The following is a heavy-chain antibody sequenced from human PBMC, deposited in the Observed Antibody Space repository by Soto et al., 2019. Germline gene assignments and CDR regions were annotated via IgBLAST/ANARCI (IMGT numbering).Heavy chain of an antibody. J-gene: IGHJ4*02. V-gene: IGHV1-8*01. CDR1: GYTFTSYD. CDR2: MNPNSGNT. Sequence: QVQLVQSGAEVKKPGASVKVSCKASGYTFTSYDINWVRQATGQGLEWMGWMNPNSGNTGYAQKFQGRVTMTRNTSISTAYMGLSSLRSEDTAVYYCARGRVLRFLEWLSRPVYYFDSWGQGTLVTVSS. CDR3: ARGRVLRFLEWLSRPVYYFDS. D-gene: IGHD3-3*01.